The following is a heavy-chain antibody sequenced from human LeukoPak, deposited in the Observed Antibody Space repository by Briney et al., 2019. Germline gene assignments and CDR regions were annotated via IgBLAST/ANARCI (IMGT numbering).Heavy chain of an antibody. D-gene: IGHD3/OR15-3a*01. CDR1: GFTFSNYW. CDR3: AKVVPFELGFDY. CDR2: IWFDGSNE. Sequence: GGSLRLSCAASGFTFSNYWMHWVRQAPGKGLVWVAVIWFDGSNEDYADSVKGRFTISRDNSKNTLFLQMNSLRAEDTAVYYCAKVVPFELGFDYWGQGTLVTVSS. J-gene: IGHJ4*02. V-gene: IGHV3-33*06.